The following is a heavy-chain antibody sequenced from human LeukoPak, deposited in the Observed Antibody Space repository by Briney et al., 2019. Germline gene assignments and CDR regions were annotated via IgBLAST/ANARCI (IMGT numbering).Heavy chain of an antibody. CDR1: GFTFSSYS. Sequence: GGSLRLSCAASGFTFSSYSMNWVRQAPGKGLEWVSSISSSSYIYYADSVKGRFTISRDNAKNSLYLQMNSLRAEDTAVYYCARDHSSGWYGYAFDIWGQGTMVTVSS. D-gene: IGHD6-19*01. CDR3: ARDHSSGWYGYAFDI. CDR2: ISSSSYI. V-gene: IGHV3-21*01. J-gene: IGHJ3*02.